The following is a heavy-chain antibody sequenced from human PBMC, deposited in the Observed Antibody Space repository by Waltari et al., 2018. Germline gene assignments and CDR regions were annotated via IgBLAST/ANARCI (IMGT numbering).Heavy chain of an antibody. J-gene: IGHJ3*02. CDR1: GFTFRSYA. CDR3: AKDAQSPWGAFEI. V-gene: IGHV3-23*01. D-gene: IGHD3-16*01. Sequence: EVQLLESGGGLVQPGGSMRLSCVASGFTFRSYAMSWVRQAPGRRLEWVSTIGGTTGGTYYRDSVKGRFTIYRDNSQNTLYVQLNILRDEDTAVYYCAKDAQSPWGAFEIRGQGTMVAVSS. CDR2: IGGTTGGT.